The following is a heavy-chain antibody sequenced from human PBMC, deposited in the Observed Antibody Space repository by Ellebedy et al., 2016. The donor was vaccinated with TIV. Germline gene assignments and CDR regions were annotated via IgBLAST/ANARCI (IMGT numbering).Heavy chain of an antibody. D-gene: IGHD1-26*01. V-gene: IGHV4-34*01. CDR3: ARVSRGATRSYWFNP. CDR2: INHSGST. J-gene: IGHJ5*02. CDR1: GGSFSGYY. Sequence: SETLSLXCAVYGGSFSGYYWSWIRQPPGKGLEWIGEINHSGSTNYNPSLKSRVTISVDTSKNQFSLKLSSVTAADTAVYYCARVSRGATRSYWFNPWGQGTLVTVSS.